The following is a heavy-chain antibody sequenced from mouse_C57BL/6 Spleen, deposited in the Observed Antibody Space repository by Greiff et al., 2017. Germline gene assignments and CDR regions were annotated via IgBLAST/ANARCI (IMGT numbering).Heavy chain of an antibody. D-gene: IGHD2-10*01. Sequence: QVQLQQSGPELVKPGASVKISCKASGYAFSSSWMNWVKQRPGKGLEWIGRIYPGDGDTNYNGKFKGKATLTADNSSRTAYMQLSSLTSEDSAVYVCARTYYGNYVDYWGQGTTLTVSS. CDR3: ARTYYGNYVDY. V-gene: IGHV1-82*01. CDR2: IYPGDGDT. J-gene: IGHJ2*01. CDR1: GYAFSSSW.